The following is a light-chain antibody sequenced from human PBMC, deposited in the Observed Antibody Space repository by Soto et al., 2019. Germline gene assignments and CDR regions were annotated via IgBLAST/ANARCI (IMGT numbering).Light chain of an antibody. V-gene: IGLV2-18*02. CDR1: SSDVGSYNR. J-gene: IGLJ1*01. CDR3: SSYTSSSTYV. Sequence: QAALTQPPSVSGSPGQSVTISCTGTSSDVGSYNRVSWYQQPPGTAPKLMIYEVSNRPSGVPDRFSGSKSGSTASLTISGLQAEDEADDYCSSYTSSSTYVFGTGTKLTVL. CDR2: EVS.